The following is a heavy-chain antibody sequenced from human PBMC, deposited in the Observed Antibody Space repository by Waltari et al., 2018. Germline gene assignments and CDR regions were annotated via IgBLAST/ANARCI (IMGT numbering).Heavy chain of an antibody. CDR3: ARERGGYCGGDCYRGAFDI. CDR2: IIPIFGTA. Sequence: QVQLVQSGAEVKKPGSSVKVSCKASGGTFSSYAISWVRQAPGQGLEWMGGIIPIFGTARHAQKFQGRVTITTDESTSTAYMELSSLRSEDTAVYYWARERGGYCGGDCYRGAFDIWGQGTMVTVSS. V-gene: IGHV1-69*05. J-gene: IGHJ3*02. CDR1: GGTFSSYA. D-gene: IGHD2-21*01.